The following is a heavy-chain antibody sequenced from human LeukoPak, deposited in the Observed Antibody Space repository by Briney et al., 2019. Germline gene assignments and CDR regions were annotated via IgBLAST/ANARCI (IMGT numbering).Heavy chain of an antibody. CDR3: ATETRRSDTAMAPDY. J-gene: IGHJ4*02. Sequence: ASVKVSCKVSGYTLTELSMHWVRQAPGKGLEWMGGFDPEDGETIYAQKFQGRVTMTEDTSTDTAYMELSSLRSEDTAVYYCATETRRSDTAMAPDYWGQGTLVTVSS. CDR2: FDPEDGET. D-gene: IGHD5-18*01. CDR1: GYTLTELS. V-gene: IGHV1-24*01.